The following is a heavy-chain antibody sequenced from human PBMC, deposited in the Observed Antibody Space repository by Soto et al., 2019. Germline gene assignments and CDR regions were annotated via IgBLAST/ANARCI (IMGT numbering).Heavy chain of an antibody. CDR3: ARDGGRITIFGVVTPPLY. Sequence: QVQLQESGPGLVKPSQTLSLTCTVSGGSISSGDYYWSWIRQPPGKGLEWIGYIYYSGSTYYNPSLKGRVTISVDTSKNQFRLKLSAVTAADTAVYYCARDGGRITIFGVVTPPLYWGQGTLVTVAS. D-gene: IGHD3-3*01. J-gene: IGHJ4*02. V-gene: IGHV4-30-4*01. CDR2: IYYSGST. CDR1: GGSISSGDYY.